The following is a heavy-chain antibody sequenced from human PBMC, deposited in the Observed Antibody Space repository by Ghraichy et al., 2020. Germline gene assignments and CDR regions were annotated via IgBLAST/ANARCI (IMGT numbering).Heavy chain of an antibody. CDR3: ARDLSYGGPGGFDV. J-gene: IGHJ3*01. CDR2: ISKNSDYI. Sequence: GGSLRLSCEASGFIFNRYSFNWVRQAPGKGLEWISTISKNSDYIYYAESVEGRFTISRDNAKNALYLQLSSLRGDDTAIYYCARDLSYGGPGGFDVWGQGTMVTVSS. CDR1: GFIFNRYS. V-gene: IGHV3-21*06. D-gene: IGHD3-16*01.